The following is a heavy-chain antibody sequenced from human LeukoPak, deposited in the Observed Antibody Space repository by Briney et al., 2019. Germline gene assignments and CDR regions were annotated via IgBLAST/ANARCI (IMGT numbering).Heavy chain of an antibody. J-gene: IGHJ4*02. Sequence: GGSLRLSCAASGFTFSSYSMNWVRQAPGKGLEWVSSISSSSSYIYYADSVKGRFTISRDNSKNTLYLQMNSLRAEDTAVYYCAKVPREGAAAGTCYFDYWGQGTLVTVSS. V-gene: IGHV3-21*04. D-gene: IGHD6-13*01. CDR2: ISSSSSYI. CDR1: GFTFSSYS. CDR3: AKVPREGAAAGTCYFDY.